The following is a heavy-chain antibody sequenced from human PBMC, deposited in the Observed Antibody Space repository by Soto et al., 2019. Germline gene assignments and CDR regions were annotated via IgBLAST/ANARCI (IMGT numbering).Heavy chain of an antibody. D-gene: IGHD1-26*01. Sequence: QVQLVESGGGVVQPGRSLRLSCAASGFTFSSYGMHWVRQAPGKGLEWVAVIWYDGSNKYYADSVKGRFTISRDNSKNTLYLQMNSLRAEDTAVYYCARDKGGGSYALDYWGQGTLVTVSS. J-gene: IGHJ4*02. V-gene: IGHV3-33*01. CDR3: ARDKGGGSYALDY. CDR1: GFTFSSYG. CDR2: IWYDGSNK.